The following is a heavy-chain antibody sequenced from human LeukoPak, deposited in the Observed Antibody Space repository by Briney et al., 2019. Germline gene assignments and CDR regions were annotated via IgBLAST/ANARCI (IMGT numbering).Heavy chain of an antibody. D-gene: IGHD2-21*02. CDR1: SGSIDNYY. CDR2: IYPSGTT. CDR3: ARGGDYEKSPDY. J-gene: IGHJ4*02. V-gene: IGHV4-4*07. Sequence: PSETLSLTCTVSSGSIDNYYWSWIRQSAGKGLEWIGRIYPSGTTNYNPSLKSRVTMSVDTSKKQFSLKLSSVTAADTAVYYCARGGDYEKSPDYWGQGILVTVSS.